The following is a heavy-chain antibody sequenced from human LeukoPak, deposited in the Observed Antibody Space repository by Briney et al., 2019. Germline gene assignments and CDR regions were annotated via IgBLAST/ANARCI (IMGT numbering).Heavy chain of an antibody. V-gene: IGHV4-4*07. CDR1: GGSISSYY. CDR2: IYTSGST. CDR3: ASLNGDYELDY. J-gene: IGHJ4*02. D-gene: IGHD4-17*01. Sequence: SETLSLTCTVSGGSISSYYWSWIRQPAGKGLGWIGRIYTSGSTNYNPSLKSRVTMSVDTSKNQFSLKLSSVTAADTAVYYCASLNGDYELDYWGQGTLVTVSS.